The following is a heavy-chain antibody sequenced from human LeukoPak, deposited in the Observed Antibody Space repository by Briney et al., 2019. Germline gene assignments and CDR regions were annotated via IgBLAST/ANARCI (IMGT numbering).Heavy chain of an antibody. V-gene: IGHV3-73*01. CDR3: TRDRGTYNWLDP. Sequence: GGSLTLSCAASGFTLSDSAIHWVRQAPGKGLEWVGLIYIPVKSYSTAYCASVGSTFTISRYDSKNTAYLQMDSLKTEHTALYYCTRDRGTYNWLDPWGQGTLVTVSS. CDR2: IYIPVKSYST. CDR1: GFTLSDSA. J-gene: IGHJ5*02. D-gene: IGHD1-26*01.